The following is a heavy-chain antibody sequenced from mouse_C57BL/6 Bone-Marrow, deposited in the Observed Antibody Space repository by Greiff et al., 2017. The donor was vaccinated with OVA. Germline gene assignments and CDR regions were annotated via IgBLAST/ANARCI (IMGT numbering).Heavy chain of an antibody. Sequence: DVHLVESGGGLVQSGRSLRLSCATSGFTFSDFYMEWVRQAPGKGLEWIAASRNKANDYTTEYSASVKGRFIVSRDTSQSILYLQMNALRAEDTAIYYCARDVGNYDYDGSYWYFDVWGTGTTVTVSS. CDR1: GFTFSDFY. D-gene: IGHD2-4*01. CDR2: SRNKANDYTT. V-gene: IGHV7-1*01. J-gene: IGHJ1*03. CDR3: ARDVGNYDYDGSYWYFDV.